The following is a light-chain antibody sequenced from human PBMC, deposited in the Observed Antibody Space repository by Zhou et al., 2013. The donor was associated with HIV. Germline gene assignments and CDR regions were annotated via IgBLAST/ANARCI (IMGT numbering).Light chain of an antibody. CDR3: MQGSQWPPT. CDR1: QSLVYNDGNTY. J-gene: IGKJ2*01. V-gene: IGKV2-30*01. Sequence: IVMTHSPLSLSVPLGQPASMSCTSSQSLVYNDGNTYLNWYHQTPGQSPRRLMFKVSNRDSGVPERFSASGSGSNFTLEIARVESEDVGTYFCMQGSQWPPTFGQGTKLEI. CDR2: KVS.